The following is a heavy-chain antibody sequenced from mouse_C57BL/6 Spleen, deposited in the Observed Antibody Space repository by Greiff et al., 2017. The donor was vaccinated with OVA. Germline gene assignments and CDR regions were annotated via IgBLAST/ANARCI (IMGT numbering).Heavy chain of an antibody. Sequence: EVQLQQSGPELVKPGASVKIPCKASGYTFTDYNMDWVKQSHGKSLEWIGDYNPNNGGPFYKQKFKGKATLTVTKSASTAYMELRSLTCEDTAVYYCAREGSSGYVVPYAMDYWGPGTSVTVSS. CDR1: GYTFTDYN. J-gene: IGHJ4*01. CDR3: AREGSSGYVVPYAMDY. V-gene: IGHV1-18*01. CDR2: YNPNNGGP. D-gene: IGHD3-2*02.